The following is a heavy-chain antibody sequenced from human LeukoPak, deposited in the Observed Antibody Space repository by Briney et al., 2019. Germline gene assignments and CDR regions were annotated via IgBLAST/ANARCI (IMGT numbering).Heavy chain of an antibody. CDR1: GGSINAYY. D-gene: IGHD5-18*01. Sequence: SETLSLTCTVSGGSINAYYWSWIRQPPGKGLEWIAYVRDNGENNYNPSLKSRAAISVDTANNQTSLRLNFVTAADTAIYYCARQPANTAAFDIWGLGTMVTVSS. V-gene: IGHV4-59*08. J-gene: IGHJ3*02. CDR2: VRDNGEN. CDR3: ARQPANTAAFDI.